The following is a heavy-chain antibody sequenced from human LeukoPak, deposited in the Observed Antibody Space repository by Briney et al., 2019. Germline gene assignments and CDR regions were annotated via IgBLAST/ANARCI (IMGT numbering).Heavy chain of an antibody. J-gene: IGHJ6*02. V-gene: IGHV3-23*01. D-gene: IGHD3-16*01. CDR3: AREPVWGSYSNYYYGMDV. Sequence: GGSLRLSCAASGFTFSSYAMSWVRQAPGKGLEWVSAISGSGGSTYYADSVKGRFTISRDNSKNTLYLQMNSLRAEDTAVYYCAREPVWGSYSNYYYGMDVWGQGTTVTVSS. CDR2: ISGSGGST. CDR1: GFTFSSYA.